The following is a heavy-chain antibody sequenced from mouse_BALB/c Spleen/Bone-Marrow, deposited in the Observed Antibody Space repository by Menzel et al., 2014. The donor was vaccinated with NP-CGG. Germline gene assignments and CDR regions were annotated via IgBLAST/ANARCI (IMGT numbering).Heavy chain of an antibody. CDR3: ARDGYDVGGALDY. V-gene: IGHV5-12-2*01. D-gene: IGHD2-2*01. Sequence: GGDLVKPGGSLKLSCAASGFTFSSYGMSWVRQTPDKRLEWVAYISNGGSTTYHPDTVKGRFTISRDNAKNTLYLQMSSLKSEDTAMYYCARDGYDVGGALDYWGQGTSVTVSS. CDR1: GFTFSSYG. J-gene: IGHJ4*01. CDR2: ISNGGSTT.